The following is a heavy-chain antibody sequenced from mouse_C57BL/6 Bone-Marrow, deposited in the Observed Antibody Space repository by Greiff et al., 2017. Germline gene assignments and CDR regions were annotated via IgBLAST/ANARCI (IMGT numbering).Heavy chain of an antibody. CDR1: GFTFSSYG. Sequence: EVQLVESGGDLVKPGGSLKLSCAASGFTFSSYGMSWVRQTPDKRLEWVATISSGGSYTYYPDSVKGRFTISRDNAKNTLYLQMSSLKSEDTAMYYCANLLYYAMDYWGQGTSVTVSS. J-gene: IGHJ4*01. D-gene: IGHD2-10*01. CDR3: ANLLYYAMDY. V-gene: IGHV5-6*01. CDR2: ISSGGSYT.